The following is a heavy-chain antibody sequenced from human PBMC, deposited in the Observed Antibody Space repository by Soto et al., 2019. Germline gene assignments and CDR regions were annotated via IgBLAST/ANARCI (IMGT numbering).Heavy chain of an antibody. J-gene: IGHJ4*02. V-gene: IGHV5-51*01. CDR2: IYPGDSDT. CDR1: GYSFTSYW. Sequence: ESLKISCKGSGYSFTSYWIGWVRQMPGKGLEWMGIIYPGDSDTRYSPSFQGQVTISADKSISTAYLQWSSLKASDTAMYYCARSDYVWGSYRYFSYWGQGTLVTVSS. D-gene: IGHD3-16*02. CDR3: ARSDYVWGSYRYFSY.